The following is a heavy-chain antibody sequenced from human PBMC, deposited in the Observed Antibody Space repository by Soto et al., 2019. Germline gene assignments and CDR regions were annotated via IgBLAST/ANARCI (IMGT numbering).Heavy chain of an antibody. CDR3: ARADYDFWSGSSHYGMDV. D-gene: IGHD3-3*01. Sequence: PGGSLRLSCAASGFTFSSYEMNWARQAPGKGLEWVSVIYSGGSTYYADSVKGRFTISRDNSKNTLYLQMNSLRAEDTAVYYCARADYDFWSGSSHYGMDVWGQGTTVTVSS. V-gene: IGHV3-53*01. J-gene: IGHJ6*02. CDR1: GFTFSSYE. CDR2: IYSGGST.